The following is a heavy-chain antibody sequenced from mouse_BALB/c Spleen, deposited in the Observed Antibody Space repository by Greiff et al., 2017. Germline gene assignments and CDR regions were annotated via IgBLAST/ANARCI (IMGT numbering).Heavy chain of an antibody. J-gene: IGHJ2*01. V-gene: IGHV2-2*02. CDR2: IWSGGST. CDR3: ARLYYGVQVRYFDY. D-gene: IGHD2-13*01. Sequence: VKLVESGPGLVQPSQSLSITCTVSGFSLTSYGVHWVRQSPGKGLEWLGVIWSGGSTDYNAAFISRLSISKDNSKSQVFFKMNSLQANDTAIYYCARLYYGVQVRYFDYWGQGTTLTVSS. CDR1: GFSLTSYG.